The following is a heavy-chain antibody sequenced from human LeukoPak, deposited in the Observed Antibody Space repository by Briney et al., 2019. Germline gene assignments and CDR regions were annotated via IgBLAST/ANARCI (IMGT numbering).Heavy chain of an antibody. CDR2: IIPIFGTA. CDR3: ARAQLAYCGGDCPDYYYYYMDV. CDR1: GGTFSSYA. Sequence: GSSVKVSCKASGGTFSSYAISWVRQAPGQGLEWMGRIIPIFGTANYAQKFQGRVTITTDESTSTGYMELSSLRSEDTAVYYCARAQLAYCGGDCPDYYYYYMDVWGKGTTVTVSS. J-gene: IGHJ6*03. V-gene: IGHV1-69*05. D-gene: IGHD2-21*02.